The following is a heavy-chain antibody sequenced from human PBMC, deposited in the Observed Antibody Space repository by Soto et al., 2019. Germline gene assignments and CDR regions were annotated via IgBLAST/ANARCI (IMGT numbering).Heavy chain of an antibody. Sequence: SETLSLTCTVSGGSISSYYWSWIRQPPGKGLEWIGYIYYSGSTNYNPSLKSRVTISVDTSKNQFSLKLSSVTAADTAVYYCAREGISYGDYWFDPWGQGTLVTVSS. CDR2: IYYSGST. V-gene: IGHV4-59*01. D-gene: IGHD4-17*01. J-gene: IGHJ5*02. CDR1: GGSISSYY. CDR3: AREGISYGDYWFDP.